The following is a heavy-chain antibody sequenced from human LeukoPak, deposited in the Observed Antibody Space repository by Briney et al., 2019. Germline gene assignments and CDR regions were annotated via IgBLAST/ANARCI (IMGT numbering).Heavy chain of an antibody. D-gene: IGHD2-2*01. CDR3: ARDWDCSSTSCYDYYGMDV. V-gene: IGHV1-69*13. J-gene: IGHJ6*02. CDR1: GGTFSSYA. Sequence: GASVKVSCKASGGTFSSYAISWVRQAPGQGLEWMGGIIPIFGTANYAQKFQGRVTITADESTSTAYMELSSLRSEDTAVYYCARDWDCSSTSCYDYYGMDVWGQGTTVTVSS. CDR2: IIPIFGTA.